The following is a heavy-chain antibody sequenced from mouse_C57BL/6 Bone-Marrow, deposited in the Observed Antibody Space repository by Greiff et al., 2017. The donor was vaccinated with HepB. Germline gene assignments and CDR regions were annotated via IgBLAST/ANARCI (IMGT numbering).Heavy chain of an antibody. D-gene: IGHD1-1*01. CDR1: GYTFTSYW. J-gene: IGHJ3*01. V-gene: IGHV1-64*01. CDR2: IHPHSGST. Sequence: QVQLQQPGAELVKPGASVKLSCKASGYTFTSYWMHWVKQRPGQGLEWIGMIHPHSGSTNYNEKFKSKATLTVDKSSSTAYMQISSLTSEDSSVYYCARSRYGSPWFAYWGQGTLVTVSA. CDR3: ARSRYGSPWFAY.